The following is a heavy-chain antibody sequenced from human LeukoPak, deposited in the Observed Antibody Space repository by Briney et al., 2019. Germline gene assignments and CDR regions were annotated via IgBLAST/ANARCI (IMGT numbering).Heavy chain of an antibody. CDR3: ARTTIFGVVYDAFDI. J-gene: IGHJ3*02. D-gene: IGHD3-3*01. CDR1: GGSISSGSYY. CDR2: IYTSGST. V-gene: IGHV4-61*02. Sequence: PSQTLSLTCTVSGGSISSGSYYWSWIRQPAGKGLEWIGRIYTSGSTNYNPSLKSRVTISVDTSKNQFSLKLSSVTAADTAVYYCARTTIFGVVYDAFDIWGQGTMVTVSS.